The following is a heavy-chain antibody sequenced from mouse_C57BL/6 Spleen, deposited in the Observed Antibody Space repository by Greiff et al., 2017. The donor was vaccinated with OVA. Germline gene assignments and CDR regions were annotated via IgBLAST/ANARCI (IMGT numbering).Heavy chain of an antibody. J-gene: IGHJ3*01. CDR1: GYSFTGYY. CDR3: ARGIYYDYTLFAY. CDR2: INPSTGGT. Sequence: VQLKESGPELVKPGASVKISCKASGYSFTGYYMNWVKQSPEKSLEWIGEINPSTGGTTYNQKFKAKATLTVDKSSSTAYMQLKSLTSEDSAVYYCARGIYYDYTLFAYWGQGTLVTVSA. D-gene: IGHD2-4*01. V-gene: IGHV1-42*01.